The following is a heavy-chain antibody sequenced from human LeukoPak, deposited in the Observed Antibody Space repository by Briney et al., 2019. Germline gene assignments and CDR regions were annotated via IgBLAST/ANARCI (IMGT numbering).Heavy chain of an antibody. V-gene: IGHV4-4*07. CDR1: GDSISSFY. Sequence: SETLSLTCTVSGDSISSFYWTWIRQPAGKGLEWIGRIYTSGSTNYNPSLKSRVTMSVDTSKNQFSLKLSSVTAADTAVYYCARDVVAAAGAWDYWGQGTLVTVSS. J-gene: IGHJ4*02. CDR2: IYTSGST. D-gene: IGHD6-13*01. CDR3: ARDVVAAAGAWDY.